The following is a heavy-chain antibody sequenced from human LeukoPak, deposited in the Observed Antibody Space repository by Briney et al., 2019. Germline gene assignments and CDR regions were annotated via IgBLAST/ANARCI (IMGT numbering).Heavy chain of an antibody. D-gene: IGHD3-22*01. CDR2: TSGSGGST. CDR3: AKEVLNYYDSSGYPSDY. Sequence: GGSLRLSCAASGFTFSSYAMSWVRQAPGKGLEWVSATSGSGGSTYYADSVKGRFTISRDNSKNTLYLQMNSLRAEDTAVYYCAKEVLNYYDSSGYPSDYWGQGTLVTVSS. CDR1: GFTFSSYA. J-gene: IGHJ4*02. V-gene: IGHV3-23*01.